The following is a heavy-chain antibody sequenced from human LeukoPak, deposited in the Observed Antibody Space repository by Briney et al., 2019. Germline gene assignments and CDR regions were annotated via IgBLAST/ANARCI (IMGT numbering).Heavy chain of an antibody. CDR2: IYYSGST. V-gene: IGHV4-59*08. Sequence: SETLSLTCTVSGVSISSYYWSWLRQPPGKGLEWIGYIYYSGSTNYNPSLKSRVTISVDTSKNQFSLKLSSVTAADTAVYYCASRGYWGQGTLVTVSS. CDR1: GVSISSYY. J-gene: IGHJ4*02. CDR3: ASRGY.